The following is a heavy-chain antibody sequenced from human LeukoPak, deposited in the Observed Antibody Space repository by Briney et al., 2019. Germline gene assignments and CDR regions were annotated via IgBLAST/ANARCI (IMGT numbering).Heavy chain of an antibody. J-gene: IGHJ4*02. Sequence: SETLSLTCTVSGGSISSYYCSWIRQPPGKGLEWIGYIYYSRTTNYNPSLKSRVTISVDTSKNQFSLKLSFVTAADTGVYYCARGVYIAAAQYGYWGQGTLVTVSS. D-gene: IGHD6-13*01. CDR2: IYYSRTT. V-gene: IGHV4-59*01. CDR1: GGSISSYY. CDR3: ARGVYIAAAQYGY.